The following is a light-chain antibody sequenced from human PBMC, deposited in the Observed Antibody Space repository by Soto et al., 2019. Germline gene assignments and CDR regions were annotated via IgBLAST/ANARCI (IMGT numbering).Light chain of an antibody. CDR2: GAS. Sequence: EIVLTQSPGTLSLSPGERATLSCRASQSVSSSYLAWYQQKPGQAPRRLIYGASSRATGSPDRFSGSGSGTKFTLTISILEPEDYAVYYCQQYGRSPRAFGQGTRLEIK. V-gene: IGKV3-20*01. CDR3: QQYGRSPRA. CDR1: QSVSSSY. J-gene: IGKJ5*01.